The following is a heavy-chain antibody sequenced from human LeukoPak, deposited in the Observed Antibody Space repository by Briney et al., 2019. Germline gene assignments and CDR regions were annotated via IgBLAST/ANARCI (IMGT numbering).Heavy chain of an antibody. Sequence: SETLSLTCTVSLDSTTSNFWSWVRQPPGKGLEWIGEIHRSGSPNYNPSLQSRVTISIDRSRNQIALELSSVTAVDTAVYYCAREILGGFNPGAYWGQGTLVTVSS. J-gene: IGHJ4*02. V-gene: IGHV4-4*02. CDR2: IHRSGSP. CDR1: LDSTTSNF. CDR3: AREILGGFNPGAY. D-gene: IGHD1-14*01.